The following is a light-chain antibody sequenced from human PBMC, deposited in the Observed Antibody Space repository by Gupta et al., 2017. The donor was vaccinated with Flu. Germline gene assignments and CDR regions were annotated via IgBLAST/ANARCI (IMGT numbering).Light chain of an antibody. CDR2: DDS. CDR3: QLWDSLSDQRV. J-gene: IGLJ3*02. V-gene: IGLV3-21*02. Sequence: SYVLTQPPSVSVAPGQTARITCGGDNIGIKSVHWYQQMPGQAPVVVVYDDSDRPSAIPERLSGSNSGNTATLTISRVEAGDEADYYCQLWDSLSDQRVFGGGTKLTVL. CDR1: NIGIKS.